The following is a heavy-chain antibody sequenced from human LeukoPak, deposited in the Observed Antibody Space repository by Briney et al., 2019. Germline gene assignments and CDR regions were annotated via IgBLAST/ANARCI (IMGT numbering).Heavy chain of an antibody. V-gene: IGHV1-69*05. Sequence: SVKVSCXASGGTFSSYAISWVRQAPGQGLEWMGGIIPIFGTANYAQKFQGRVTITTDESTSTAYMELSSLRSEDTAVYYCARSGGTNAPFDPWGQRTLVTVSS. CDR2: IIPIFGTA. CDR1: GGTFSSYA. D-gene: IGHD2-8*01. J-gene: IGHJ5*02. CDR3: ARSGGTNAPFDP.